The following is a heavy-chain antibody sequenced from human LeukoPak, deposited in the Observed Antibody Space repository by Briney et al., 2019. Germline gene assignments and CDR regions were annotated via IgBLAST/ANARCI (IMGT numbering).Heavy chain of an antibody. CDR2: ISGSGGST. CDR1: GFTFSSYA. D-gene: IGHD3-22*01. J-gene: IGHJ6*02. CDR3: AKHLVLYDSSGYLYYYGMDV. V-gene: IGHV3-23*01. Sequence: PGGSLRLSCAASGFTFSSYAMSWVRQAPGKGLEWVSAISGSGGSTYYADSVKGRFTISRDNSKNTLYLQMNSLRAEDTAVYYCAKHLVLYDSSGYLYYYGMDVWGQGTTATVSS.